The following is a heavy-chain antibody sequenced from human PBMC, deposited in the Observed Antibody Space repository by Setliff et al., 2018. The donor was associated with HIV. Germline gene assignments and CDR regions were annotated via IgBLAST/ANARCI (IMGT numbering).Heavy chain of an antibody. CDR1: GDSIESHY. CDR2: FYYSDRI. J-gene: IGHJ5*02. D-gene: IGHD6-13*01. CDR3: ARHRYSSSINWFDP. Sequence: KPSETLSLTCSVSGDSIESHYWSWIRQPPGKGLEWIGAFYYSDRIKYNPSLNGRVAMSIDTSQNQFSLKLTSVTATDTAVYYCARHRYSSSINWFDPWGQGTLVTVSS. V-gene: IGHV4-59*08.